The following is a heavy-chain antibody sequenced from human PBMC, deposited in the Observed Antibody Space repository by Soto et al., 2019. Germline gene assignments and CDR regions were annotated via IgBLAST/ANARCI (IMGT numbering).Heavy chain of an antibody. V-gene: IGHV3-33*01. CDR3: ARDGSDLYGGPPGAFDI. D-gene: IGHD4-17*01. CDR2: IWYDGSNK. J-gene: IGHJ3*02. CDR1: GFTFSSYG. Sequence: GGSLRLSCAASGFTFSSYGMHWVRQAPGKGLEWVAVIWYDGSNKYYADSVKGRFTISRDNSKNTLYLQMNSLRAEDTAVYYCARDGSDLYGGPPGAFDIWGQGTMVTVSS.